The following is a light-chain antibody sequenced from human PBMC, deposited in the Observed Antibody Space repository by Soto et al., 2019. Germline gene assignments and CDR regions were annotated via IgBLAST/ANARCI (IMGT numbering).Light chain of an antibody. J-gene: IGLJ2*01. Sequence: QSALTQPASVSGAPGQSFTISCTGTSSDVGGYNYVSGYQQHPGKAPQLMIYDVSHRPSGVSNRFYGSKSGNTASLTISGIQAADEADYYCSSSTSSTPEVVFGGGTKLTVL. CDR1: SSDVGGYNY. CDR2: DVS. CDR3: SSSTSSTPEVV. V-gene: IGLV2-14*01.